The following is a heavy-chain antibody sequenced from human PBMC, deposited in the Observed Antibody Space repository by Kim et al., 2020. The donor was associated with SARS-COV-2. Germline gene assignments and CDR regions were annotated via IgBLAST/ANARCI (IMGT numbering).Heavy chain of an antibody. D-gene: IGHD3-22*01. V-gene: IGHV3-53*01. Sequence: GGSLRLSCAASGFTVSSNYMNWVRQAPGKGLEWVSAIYSADSTYYADSVKGRFTISRDNSKNTLYLQMNSLRAEDTAVYYCASETYYYDSSGNSHNKFDYWGQGTLVTVSS. J-gene: IGHJ4*02. CDR3: ASETYYYDSSGNSHNKFDY. CDR2: IYSADST. CDR1: GFTVSSNY.